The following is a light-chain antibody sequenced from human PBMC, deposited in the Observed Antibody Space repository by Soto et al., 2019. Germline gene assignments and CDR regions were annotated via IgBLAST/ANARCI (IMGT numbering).Light chain of an antibody. Sequence: QSVLTQPPSVTGAPGQRVTISCTGSNSNIGTGYGVHWYQQFPETAPKLLIYGNTNRPSGVPDRFSGSKSGTSASLAITGLQAEDEADYYCQSFDSSLMALFFGGGTKLTVL. CDR2: GNT. J-gene: IGLJ2*01. CDR3: QSFDSSLMALF. V-gene: IGLV1-40*01. CDR1: NSNIGTGYG.